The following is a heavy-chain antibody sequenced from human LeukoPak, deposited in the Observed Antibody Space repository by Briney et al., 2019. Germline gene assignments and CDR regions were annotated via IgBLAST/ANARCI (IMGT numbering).Heavy chain of an antibody. J-gene: IGHJ5*02. D-gene: IGHD5-18*01. CDR1: GGSISSYY. Sequence: SETLSLTCTVSGGSISSYYWSWIRQPPGKGLEWIGYIYTSGSTNYNPSLKSRVTISVDTSKNQFSLILTSVTAADTAVYYCARVDSSMVPKNKWFDPWGQGILVTVSS. V-gene: IGHV4-4*09. CDR3: ARVDSSMVPKNKWFDP. CDR2: IYTSGST.